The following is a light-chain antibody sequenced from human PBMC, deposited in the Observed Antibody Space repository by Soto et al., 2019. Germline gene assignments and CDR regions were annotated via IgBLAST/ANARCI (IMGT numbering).Light chain of an antibody. CDR3: QQYDSYWWT. V-gene: IGKV1-5*01. CDR1: QGVSSR. CDR2: DAS. J-gene: IGKJ1*01. Sequence: DLQMTQSPSTLSASVGDRVTITCRASQGVSSRLAWYQQKPGKAPKLLIYDASSLERGVSSKFSGSGSGTEFTLTISSLQPDDFATYYCQQYDSYWWTFGQGTKV.